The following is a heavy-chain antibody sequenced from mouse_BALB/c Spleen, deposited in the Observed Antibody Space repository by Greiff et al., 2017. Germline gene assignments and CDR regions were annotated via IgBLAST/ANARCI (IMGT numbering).Heavy chain of an antibody. V-gene: IGHV14-3*02. CDR3: ALIYYGNYDGFDY. CDR2: IDPANGNT. CDR1: GFNIKDTY. D-gene: IGHD2-1*01. Sequence: VQLQQSGAELVKPGASVKLSCTASGFNIKDTYMHWVKQRPEQGLEWIGRIDPANGNTKYDPKFQGKATITADTSSNTAYLQLSSLTSEDTAVYYCALIYYGNYDGFDYWGEGTTLTVSS. J-gene: IGHJ2*01.